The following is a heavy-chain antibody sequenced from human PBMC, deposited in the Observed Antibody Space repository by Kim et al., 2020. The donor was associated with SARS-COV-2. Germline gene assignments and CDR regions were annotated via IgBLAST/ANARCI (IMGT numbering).Heavy chain of an antibody. V-gene: IGHV3-43*01. J-gene: IGHJ4*02. Sequence: YYADSVKGRFTISRDNSKNSLYLQMNSLRTEDTALYYCAKDKSSVGYFDYWGQGTLVTVSS. CDR3: AKDKSSVGYFDY. D-gene: IGHD3-22*01.